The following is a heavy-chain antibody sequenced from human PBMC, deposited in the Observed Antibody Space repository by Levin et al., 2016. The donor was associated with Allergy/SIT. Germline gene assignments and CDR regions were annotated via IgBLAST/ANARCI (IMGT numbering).Heavy chain of an antibody. J-gene: IGHJ4*02. CDR3: ARDAVEYSSSSGDY. V-gene: IGHV3-21*01. D-gene: IGHD6-6*01. CDR2: ISSSSSYI. Sequence: VRQAPGKGLEWVSSISSSSSYIYYADSVKGRFTISRDNAKNSLYLQMNSLRAEDTAVYYCARDAVEYSSSSGDYWGQGTLVTVSS.